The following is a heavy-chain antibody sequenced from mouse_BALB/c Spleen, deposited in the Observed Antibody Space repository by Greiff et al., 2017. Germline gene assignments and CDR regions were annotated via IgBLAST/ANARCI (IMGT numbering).Heavy chain of an antibody. CDR1: GFTFSSYG. CDR2: ISSGGSYT. D-gene: IGHD2-1*01. CDR3: ARQWGNYVFDYFDY. J-gene: IGHJ2*01. V-gene: IGHV5-6*01. Sequence: EVKLVESGGDLVKPGGSLKLSCAASGFTFSSYGMSWVRQTPDKRLEWVATISSGGSYTYYPDSVKGRFTISRDNAKNTLYLQMSSLKSEDTAMYYCARQWGNYVFDYFDYWGQGTTLTVSS.